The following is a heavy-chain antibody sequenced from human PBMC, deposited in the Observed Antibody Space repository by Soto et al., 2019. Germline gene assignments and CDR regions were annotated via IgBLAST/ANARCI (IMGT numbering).Heavy chain of an antibody. Sequence: QLQLHQSVSGVVKASQTLSLTCTLSGASIPYGGYSWSWIRLPPGKGLEWIGYISHLENTFYNPFFPSRLTLSIDRGKNQFSLKLASMTAADTAVYYCARGGGYDPFYYWCHGTLVTVAS. V-gene: IGHV4-30-2*01. CDR1: GASIPYGGYS. CDR3: ARGGGYDPFYY. J-gene: IGHJ4*01. CDR2: ISHLENT. D-gene: IGHD5-12*01.